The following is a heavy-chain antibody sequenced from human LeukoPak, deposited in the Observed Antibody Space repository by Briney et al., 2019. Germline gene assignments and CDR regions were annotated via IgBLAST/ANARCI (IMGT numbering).Heavy chain of an antibody. J-gene: IGHJ4*02. CDR3: AKDRPLYCRGGSCYHLDD. CDR1: GFTFSSYA. V-gene: IGHV3-23*01. CDR2: ISGCGGST. Sequence: TGGSLRLSCAASGFTFSSYAMSWVRQAAGKGREWVSAISGCGGSTYYADSVKGRFTISRDNSKNTLYLQMNSLRAEDTAVYYCAKDRPLYCRGGSCYHLDDWGQGTLVTVSS. D-gene: IGHD2-15*01.